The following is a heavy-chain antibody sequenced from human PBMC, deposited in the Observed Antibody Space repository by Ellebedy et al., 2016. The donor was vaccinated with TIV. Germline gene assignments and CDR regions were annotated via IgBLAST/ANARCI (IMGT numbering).Heavy chain of an antibody. J-gene: IGHJ4*02. V-gene: IGHV3-23*01. D-gene: IGHD4-17*01. CDR3: AKRGYDGDYLDY. CDR1: GFTFSSYA. CDR2: ISGSGGST. Sequence: GESLKISCAASGFTFSSYAMSWVRQAPGKGLEWVSAISGSGGSTYYADSVKGRFTISRDNSKNTLYLQMNSLRAEDTAVYYCAKRGYDGDYLDYWGQGTLVTVSS.